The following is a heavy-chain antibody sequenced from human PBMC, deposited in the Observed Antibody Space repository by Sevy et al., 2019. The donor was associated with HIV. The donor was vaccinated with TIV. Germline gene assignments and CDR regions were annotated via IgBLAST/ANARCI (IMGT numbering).Heavy chain of an antibody. CDR2: INPNSGGT. Sequence: ASVKVSCKASGYTFTGYYMHWVRQAPGQGLEWMGWINPNSGGTNYAQKFQGRVTMTRDTSISTAYMELSRLRSDDTAMYYCARTTYYYDSSGYYLVKGFDYWGQGTLVTVSS. CDR3: ARTTYYYDSSGYYLVKGFDY. D-gene: IGHD3-22*01. CDR1: GYTFTGYY. J-gene: IGHJ4*02. V-gene: IGHV1-2*02.